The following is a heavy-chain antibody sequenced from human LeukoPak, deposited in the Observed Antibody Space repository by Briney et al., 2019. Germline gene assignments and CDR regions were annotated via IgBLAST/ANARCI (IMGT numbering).Heavy chain of an antibody. CDR3: AREVVNYYGSGSPNTGRDY. J-gene: IGHJ4*02. Sequence: ASVKVSCKASGYTFTGYYMHWVRQAPGQGLEWMGWINPNSGGTNYAQKFQSRFTMTRDTSISTAYMELSRLRSDDTAVYYCAREVVNYYGSGSPNTGRDYWGQGTLVNVSS. CDR2: INPNSGGT. D-gene: IGHD3-10*01. CDR1: GYTFTGYY. V-gene: IGHV1-2*02.